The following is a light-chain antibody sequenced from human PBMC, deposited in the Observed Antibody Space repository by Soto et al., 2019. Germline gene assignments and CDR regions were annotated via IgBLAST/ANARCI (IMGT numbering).Light chain of an antibody. CDR2: EAS. V-gene: IGLV2-23*01. J-gene: IGLJ3*02. Sequence: QSALTQPASVSGSPGQSITIPCTGISSDVGSSDLVSWYQQHPGRAPKHMIYEASKRPSGVSNRFSGSKSGNTASLTISGLQAEDGADYYCCSYSGSITWVFGVGTKLTVL. CDR1: SSDVGSSDL. CDR3: CSYSGSITWV.